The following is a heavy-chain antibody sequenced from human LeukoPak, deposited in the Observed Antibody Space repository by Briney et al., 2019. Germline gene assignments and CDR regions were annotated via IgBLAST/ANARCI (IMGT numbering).Heavy chain of an antibody. J-gene: IGHJ6*02. CDR2: VSTTGSTI. CDR3: ARGSDGRGGTFYYYYGMDV. D-gene: IGHD2/OR15-2a*01. Sequence: GGSLRLSCAASGFIFSSHEMNWVRQAPGKGPEWVSYVSTTGSTIHYTDSVKGRFTFSRDNAKNSLYLQMNSLRAEDTAVYYCARGSDGRGGTFYYYYGMDVWGQGTTVTVSS. V-gene: IGHV3-48*03. CDR1: GFIFSSHE.